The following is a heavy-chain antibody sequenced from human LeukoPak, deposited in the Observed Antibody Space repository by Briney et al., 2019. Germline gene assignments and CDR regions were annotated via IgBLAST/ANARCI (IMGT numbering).Heavy chain of an antibody. CDR3: AKVRAPRQYYFDY. CDR2: ISGSGGRT. V-gene: IGHV3-23*01. D-gene: IGHD1-26*01. CDR1: GFTFSSDV. Sequence: LGGSLRLSCAASGFTFSSDVMSWVRQAPGKGLEWVSAISGSGGRTYYADSVKGRFTISRDNSKNTLYLQMNSLRAEDTAVYYCAKVRAPRQYYFDYWGQGTLVTVSS. J-gene: IGHJ4*02.